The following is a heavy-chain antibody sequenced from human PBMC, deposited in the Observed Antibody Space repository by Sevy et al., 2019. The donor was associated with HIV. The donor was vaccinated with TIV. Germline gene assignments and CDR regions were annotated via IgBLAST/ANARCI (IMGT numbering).Heavy chain of an antibody. V-gene: IGHV3-33*01. D-gene: IGHD2-8*01. J-gene: IGHJ4*02. CDR3: ARAGVNDLIDY. CDR2: IWYDGSNK. CDR1: GFTFSSYG. Sequence: GGSLRLSCAASGFTFSSYGMHWVRQAPGKGLEWVAVIWYDGSNKYYADSGKGRFTISRDNSKNTLYLQMNSLRAEDTAVYYCARAGVNDLIDYWGQGTLVTVSS.